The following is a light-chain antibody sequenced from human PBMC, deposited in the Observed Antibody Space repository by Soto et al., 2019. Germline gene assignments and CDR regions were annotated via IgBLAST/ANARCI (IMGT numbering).Light chain of an antibody. CDR1: QGVSRY. CDR2: DAS. CDR3: QQRDNWIT. V-gene: IGKV3-11*01. J-gene: IGKJ5*01. Sequence: EIVLTQSPASLSLSAGDRATISCRASQGVSRYLAWYQQKPGQALRLLIYDASSRPPGIPARFSGSGSGTDFTHTTSSLAPEDVTDYCRQQRDNWITFGQGTRLEIK.